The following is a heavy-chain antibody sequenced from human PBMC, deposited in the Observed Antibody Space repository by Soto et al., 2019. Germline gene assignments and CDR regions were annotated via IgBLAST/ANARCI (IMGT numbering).Heavy chain of an antibody. V-gene: IGHV4-31*03. D-gene: IGHD6-25*01. Sequence: SETLSLTCSVSGGSISSVGHYWTWIRQQPGKGLEWIGYIYYSGSTDYNPSLKSRVTISVDRSKNQFSLNLSSVTAADTAIYYCARGSGGYDSSTRYGLDVWGQGTTVTVSS. CDR1: GGSISSVGHY. CDR3: ARGSGGYDSSTRYGLDV. CDR2: IYYSGST. J-gene: IGHJ6*02.